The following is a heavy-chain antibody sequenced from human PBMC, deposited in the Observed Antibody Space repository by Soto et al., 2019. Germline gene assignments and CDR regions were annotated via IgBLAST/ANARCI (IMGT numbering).Heavy chain of an antibody. V-gene: IGHV1-69*15. J-gene: IGHJ5*02. CDR1: GGTFSNYA. Sequence: QVQLVQSGAELKKPGSSVKVSCKASGGTFSNYAITWVRQAPGPGLEWLGRIIPIFGTTDYAQKFQGRVTITADESPTTAYMELSSLRSDDTAVYYCAKDGCRGGYFVNWFDPWGQGTLVTVSS. CDR2: IIPIFGTT. CDR3: AKDGCRGGYFVNWFDP. D-gene: IGHD1-26*01.